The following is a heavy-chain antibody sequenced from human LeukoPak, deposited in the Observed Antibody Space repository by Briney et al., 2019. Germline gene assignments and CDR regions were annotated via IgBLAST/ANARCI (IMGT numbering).Heavy chain of an antibody. CDR2: ISAYNGNT. Sequence: ASVKVSCKASGYTFTSYGVSWVRQAPGQGLEWMGWISAYNGNTNYAQKLQGRVTMTTDTSTSTAYKELRSLRSDDTAVYYCARTYYDFWSGYYKSWEFDYWGQGTLVTVSS. J-gene: IGHJ4*02. CDR1: GYTFTSYG. D-gene: IGHD3-3*01. V-gene: IGHV1-18*01. CDR3: ARTYYDFWSGYYKSWEFDY.